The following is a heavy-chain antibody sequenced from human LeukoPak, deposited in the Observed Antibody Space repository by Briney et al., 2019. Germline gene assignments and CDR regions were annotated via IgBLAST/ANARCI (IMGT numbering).Heavy chain of an antibody. V-gene: IGHV3-21*01. CDR1: GFMFSSYS. Sequence: SGGSLRLSCAASGFMFSSYSMNWVRQAPGKGLEWVSSISSSSEHILYADSVKGRFTISRDNAKNLLYLQMNSLRDEDTAVYYCAKDLGHGYSGYDEGGDAFDIWGRGTMVTVSS. J-gene: IGHJ3*02. CDR2: ISSSSEHI. D-gene: IGHD5-12*01. CDR3: AKDLGHGYSGYDEGGDAFDI.